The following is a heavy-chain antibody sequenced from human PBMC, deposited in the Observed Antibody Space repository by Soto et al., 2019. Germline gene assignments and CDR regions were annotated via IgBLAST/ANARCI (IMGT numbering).Heavy chain of an antibody. Sequence: GGSMRLSCAASGFTFSGSAMHWVRQASGKGLEWVGRIRSKANSYATAYAASVKGRFTISRDDSKNTAYLQMNSLKTEDTAVYYCTREGDSGYDLYYYYGMDVWGQGTTVTVSS. CDR1: GFTFSGSA. D-gene: IGHD5-12*01. V-gene: IGHV3-73*01. J-gene: IGHJ6*02. CDR2: IRSKANSYAT. CDR3: TREGDSGYDLYYYYGMDV.